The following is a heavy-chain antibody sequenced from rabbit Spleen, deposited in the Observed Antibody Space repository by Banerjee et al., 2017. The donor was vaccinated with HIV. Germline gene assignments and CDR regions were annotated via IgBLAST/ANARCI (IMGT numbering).Heavy chain of an antibody. D-gene: IGHD4-2*01. CDR1: GFTLSNYW. CDR2: ITVGFSGST. CDR3: ASGYGGVGRAYKL. V-gene: IGHV1S45*01. J-gene: IGHJ4*01. Sequence: QEQLEESGGDLVKPEGSLTLTCTASGFTLSNYWICWVRQAPGKGLEWIACITVGFSGSTYYASWAKGRFTISKTSSTTVTLQMTSLSAADTATYFCASGYGGVGRAYKLWGPGTLVTVS.